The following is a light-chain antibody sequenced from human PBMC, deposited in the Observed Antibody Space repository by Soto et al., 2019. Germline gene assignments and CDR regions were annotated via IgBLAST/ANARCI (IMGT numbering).Light chain of an antibody. CDR3: QQRSNWPPT. V-gene: IGKV3-11*01. CDR2: DAS. CDR1: QSVSSY. Sequence: EIVLTQSPATLSLSPGEIATRYFSASQSVSSYLAWYQRKPGQAPRLLIYDASPSAPGIPASFSGSGSGTDFTLTITSLEPEDFAVYYCQQRSNWPPTFGQGTKVDIK. J-gene: IGKJ1*01.